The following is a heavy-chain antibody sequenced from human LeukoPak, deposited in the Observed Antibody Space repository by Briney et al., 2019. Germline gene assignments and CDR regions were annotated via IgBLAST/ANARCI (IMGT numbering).Heavy chain of an antibody. Sequence: SETLSLTCAVYGGSFSGYYWSWIRQPPGKGLEWIGEINHSGSTYYNPSLKSRVTISVDTSKNQFSLKLSSVTAADTAVYYCASGSSSSHYYYYYMDVWGKGTTVTVSS. J-gene: IGHJ6*03. CDR1: GGSFSGYY. V-gene: IGHV4-34*01. CDR3: ASGSSSSHYYYYYMDV. D-gene: IGHD6-6*01. CDR2: INHSGST.